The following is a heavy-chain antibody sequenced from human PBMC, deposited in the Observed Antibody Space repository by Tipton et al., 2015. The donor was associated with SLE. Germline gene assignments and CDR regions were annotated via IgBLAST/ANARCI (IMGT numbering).Heavy chain of an antibody. V-gene: IGHV3-7*03. CDR1: GFTFSSYW. CDR3: AREAYSSSWYYYYGMDV. Sequence: SLRLSCAASGFTFSSYWMSWVRQAPGKGLEWVANIKQDGSEKYYVDSVKGRFTISRDNAKNSLYLQMNSLRAEDTAVYYCAREAYSSSWYYYYGMDVWGQGTTVTVSS. CDR2: IKQDGSEK. D-gene: IGHD6-13*01. J-gene: IGHJ6*02.